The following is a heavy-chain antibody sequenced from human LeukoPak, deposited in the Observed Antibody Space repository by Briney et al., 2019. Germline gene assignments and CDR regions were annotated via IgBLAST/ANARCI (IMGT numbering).Heavy chain of an antibody. V-gene: IGHV1-2*02. CDR1: GYTFTGYY. CDR2: INPNSGGT. D-gene: IGHD6-13*01. J-gene: IGHJ6*02. CDR3: ARDAGSSSWYPTSPAYYYGMDV. Sequence: ASVKVSCKASGYTFTGYYMHWVRQAPGQGLEWMGWINPNSGGTNYAQKFQGRVTITRDTSISTAYMELSRLRSDDTAVYYCARDAGSSSWYPTSPAYYYGMDVWGQGTTVTVSS.